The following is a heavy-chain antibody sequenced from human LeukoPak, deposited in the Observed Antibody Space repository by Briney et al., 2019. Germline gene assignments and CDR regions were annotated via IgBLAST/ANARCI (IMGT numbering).Heavy chain of an antibody. J-gene: IGHJ4*02. D-gene: IGHD6-19*01. V-gene: IGHV3-30-3*01. CDR1: GFTFSSYA. CDR2: ISYDGSNK. CDR3: ARDLSSGWTEGYFDY. Sequence: GRSLRLSCAASGFTFSSYAMHWVRQAPGKGLERVAVISYDGSNKYYADSVKGRFTISRDNSKNTLYLQMNSLRAEDTAVYYCARDLSSGWTEGYFDYWGQRTLVTVSS.